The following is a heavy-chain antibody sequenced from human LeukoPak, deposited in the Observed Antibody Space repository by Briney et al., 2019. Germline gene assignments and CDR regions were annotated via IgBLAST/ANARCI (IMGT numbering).Heavy chain of an antibody. CDR1: GFTFTSYA. V-gene: IGHV3-23*01. J-gene: IGHJ4*02. Sequence: PGGSLRLSCVASGFTFTSYAMSWVRQAPGKGLEWISAISADGRSTYHADSVKGRFTISRDISKNTLYLQMNSLRAEDTAVYYCAKVAGSSGYCPDFWGQGTLVTVSS. CDR2: ISADGRST. CDR3: AKVAGSSGYCPDF. D-gene: IGHD3-22*01.